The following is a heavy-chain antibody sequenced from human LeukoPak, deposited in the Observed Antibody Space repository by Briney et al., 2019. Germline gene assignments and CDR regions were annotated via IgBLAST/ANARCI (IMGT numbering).Heavy chain of an antibody. D-gene: IGHD5-12*01. V-gene: IGHV1-69*01. Sequence: ASVKVSCKASGGTFSSYAISWVRQAPGQGLEWMGGIIPIFGTANYAQKFQGRVTITADESTSTAYMELSSLRSEDTAVYYCARGARGYGGPYYYYGMDVWGKGTTVTVSS. J-gene: IGHJ6*04. CDR1: GGTFSSYA. CDR3: ARGARGYGGPYYYYGMDV. CDR2: IIPIFGTA.